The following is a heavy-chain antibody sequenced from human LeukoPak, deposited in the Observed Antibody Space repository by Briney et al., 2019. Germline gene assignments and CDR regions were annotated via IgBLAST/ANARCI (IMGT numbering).Heavy chain of an antibody. CDR1: GGSISSGGYS. CDR3: AREGQQLVPPFDY. J-gene: IGHJ4*02. V-gene: IGHV4-30-2*01. D-gene: IGHD6-6*01. CDR2: IYYSGST. Sequence: PSQTLSLTCAVSGGSISSGGYSWSWIRQPPGKGLEWIGYIYYSGSTYYNPSLKSRVAISIDTSKNQFSLKLSSVTAPDTAVYYCAREGQQLVPPFDYWGQGTLVTVSS.